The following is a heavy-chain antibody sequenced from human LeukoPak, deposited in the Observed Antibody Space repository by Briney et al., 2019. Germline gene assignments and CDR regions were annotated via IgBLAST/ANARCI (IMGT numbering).Heavy chain of an antibody. J-gene: IGHJ6*02. D-gene: IGHD3-3*01. CDR1: GFTFSSYW. Sequence: PGGSLRLSCAASGFTFSSYWMSWVRQAPGKGLEWVANIKQDGSEKYYADSVKGRFTISRDNSKNTLYLQMNSLRAEDTAVYYCARDRGYYDFWSGPRHYYYYGMDVWGQGTTVTVSS. CDR2: IKQDGSEK. V-gene: IGHV3-7*01. CDR3: ARDRGYYDFWSGPRHYYYYGMDV.